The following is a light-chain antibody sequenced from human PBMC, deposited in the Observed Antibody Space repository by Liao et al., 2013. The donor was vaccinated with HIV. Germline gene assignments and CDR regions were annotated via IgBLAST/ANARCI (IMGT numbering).Light chain of an antibody. CDR3: QAWDSSTAYV. V-gene: IGLV3-1*01. CDR1: TLGDKY. Sequence: SYELTQPPSVSVSPGQTASITCSGDTLGDKYVSWYQQRPGQSPVLVIFQDSKRPSGVPGRFSGSNSENTATLTISGAQAMDEADYYCQAWDSSTAYVFGSGTKLAVL. J-gene: IGLJ1*01. CDR2: QDS.